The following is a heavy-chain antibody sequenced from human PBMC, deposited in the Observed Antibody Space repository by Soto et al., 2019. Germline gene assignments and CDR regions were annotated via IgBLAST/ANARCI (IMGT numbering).Heavy chain of an antibody. D-gene: IGHD3-10*01. CDR3: AREKWFGELSLDY. J-gene: IGHJ4*02. V-gene: IGHV3-48*02. CDR1: AFTFSSYS. CDR2: ISSSSSTI. Sequence: GGSLRLSCAASAFTFSSYSMNWVRQVPGKGLEWVSYISSSSSTIYYADSVKGRFTISRDNAKNSLYLQMNSLRDEDTAVYYCAREKWFGELSLDYWGQGTLVTVSS.